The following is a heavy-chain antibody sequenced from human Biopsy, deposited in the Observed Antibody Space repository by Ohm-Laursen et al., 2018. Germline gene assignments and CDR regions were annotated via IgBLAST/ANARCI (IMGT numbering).Heavy chain of an antibody. D-gene: IGHD2-2*03. J-gene: IGHJ6*02. CDR1: GFNFSHYG. Sequence: RSLRLSCAASGFNFSHYGMHWVRQAPGKGLEWVAVIWYDGNKKTYADSVKGRFTISRDNSKNTLYLQMSSLRVEDMAVYHCARGGYCGSTSCYHYGLEVWGQGTTVPVSS. CDR2: IWYDGNKK. V-gene: IGHV3-33*01. CDR3: ARGGYCGSTSCYHYGLEV.